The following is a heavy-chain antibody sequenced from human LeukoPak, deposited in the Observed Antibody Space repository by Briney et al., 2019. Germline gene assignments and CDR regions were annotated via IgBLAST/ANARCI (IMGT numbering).Heavy chain of an antibody. CDR1: GGSFSGYY. D-gene: IGHD3-10*01. V-gene: IGHV4-34*01. Sequence: SETLSLTCAVYGGSFSGYYWSWIRQPPGKGLERIGEINHSGSTNYNPSLKSRVTISVDTSKNQFSLKLSSVTAADTAVYYCARGRYYYGSGSLGRGYYYYYMDVWGKGTTVTVSS. J-gene: IGHJ6*03. CDR2: INHSGST. CDR3: ARGRYYYGSGSLGRGYYYYYMDV.